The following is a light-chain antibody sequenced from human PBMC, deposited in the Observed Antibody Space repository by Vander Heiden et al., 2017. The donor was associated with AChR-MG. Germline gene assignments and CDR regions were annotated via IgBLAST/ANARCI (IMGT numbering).Light chain of an antibody. CDR1: QAIYNF. V-gene: IGKV1-9*01. CDR3: QQLNTYVALA. CDR2: GAS. Sequence: IQLTQSPSSLSASVGDRVTMPRRASQAIYNFLAWYQQKPGEAPKLLIYGASTLQSGVPSRFSGSGSGTDFTLTISSLQPEDFATYYCQQLNTYVALAFGGGTRVEIK. J-gene: IGKJ4*01.